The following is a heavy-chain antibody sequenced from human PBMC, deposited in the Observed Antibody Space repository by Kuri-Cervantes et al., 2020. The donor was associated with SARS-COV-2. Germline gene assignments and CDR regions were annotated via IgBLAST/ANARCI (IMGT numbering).Heavy chain of an antibody. CDR1: GFTFSNAW. V-gene: IGHV3-11*04. CDR3: AREDITIFGVVKEYFDL. CDR2: ISSSGSTI. D-gene: IGHD3-3*01. J-gene: IGHJ2*01. Sequence: GESLKISCAASGFTFSNAWMSWVRQAPGKGLEWVSYISSSGSTIYYADSVKGRFTISRDNAKNSLYLQMNSLRAEDTAVYYCAREDITIFGVVKEYFDLWGRGTLVTVSS.